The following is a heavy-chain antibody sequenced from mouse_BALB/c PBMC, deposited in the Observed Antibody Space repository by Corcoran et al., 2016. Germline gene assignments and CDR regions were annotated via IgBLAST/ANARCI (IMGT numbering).Heavy chain of an antibody. Sequence: HVTLKEPGPGILQPSQTLSLTCSFSGFSLSTSGLGVSWIRQPSGKGLEWLAHIYWDDDKRYNPSLKSRLTNSKDTSSNQVFLKITSVDTAETATYYCALITTEWFAYWGQGTLVNVSA. V-gene: IGHV8-12*01. CDR3: ALITTEWFAY. J-gene: IGHJ3*01. CDR1: GFSLSTSGLG. D-gene: IGHD2-4*01. CDR2: IYWDDDK.